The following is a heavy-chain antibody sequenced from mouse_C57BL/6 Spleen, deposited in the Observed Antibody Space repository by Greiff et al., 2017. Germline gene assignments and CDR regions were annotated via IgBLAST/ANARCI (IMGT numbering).Heavy chain of an antibody. CDR3: ARSIYYGSIFDY. V-gene: IGHV1-81*01. CDR2: IYPRSGNT. CDR1: GYTFTSYG. D-gene: IGHD1-1*01. J-gene: IGHJ2*01. Sequence: QVQLQQSGAELARPGASVKLSCKASGYTFTSYGISWVKQRTGQGLEWIGEIYPRSGNTSYNEKFKGKATLTADKSSSTAYMELRSLTSEDSAVYFCARSIYYGSIFDYGGQGTTLTVSS.